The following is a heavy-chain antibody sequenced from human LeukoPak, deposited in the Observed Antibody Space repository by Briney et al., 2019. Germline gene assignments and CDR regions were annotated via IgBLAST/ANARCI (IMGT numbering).Heavy chain of an antibody. CDR2: IGISADT. CDR1: GFTFSNHA. J-gene: IGHJ4*02. CDR3: ARQNSPHGNFDY. V-gene: IGHV3-13*01. D-gene: IGHD1-26*01. Sequence: GGSLRLSCVGSGFTFSNHAMHWVRQPPGKGLEWVSAIGISADTFYVGSVKGRFTISRENGENSLYLQMNNLGVEDTAIYYCARQNSPHGNFDYWGQGTLVAVSS.